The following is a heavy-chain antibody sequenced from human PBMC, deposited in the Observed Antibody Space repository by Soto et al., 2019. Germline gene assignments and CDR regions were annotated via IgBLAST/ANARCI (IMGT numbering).Heavy chain of an antibody. CDR3: ARLVGRTHHHYYYYMDV. CDR1: GGSFSGYY. V-gene: IGHV4-34*01. D-gene: IGHD1-26*01. Sequence: SETLSLTCAVYGGSFSGYYWSWIRQPPGKGLEWIGEINHSGSTNYNPSLKSRVTISVDTSKNQFSLKLSSVTAADTAVYYCARLVGRTHHHYYYYMDVWGKGTTVTVSS. CDR2: INHSGST. J-gene: IGHJ6*03.